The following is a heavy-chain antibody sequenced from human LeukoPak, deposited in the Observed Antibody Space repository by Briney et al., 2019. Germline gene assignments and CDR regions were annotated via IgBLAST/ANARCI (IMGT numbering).Heavy chain of an antibody. CDR1: GFTFSDHS. CDR3: APEESHGGKDPMGGLYYYYGMDV. V-gene: IGHV3-48*01. Sequence: PGGSLRLSCAASGFTFSDHSMNWVRQAPGKGLEWVSYVSRSSDTIYYADSVKGRFAISRDNAKNSLYLQMNSLRAEDTAVYYCAPEESHGGKDPMGGLYYYYGMDVWGQGTTVTVSS. D-gene: IGHD4-23*01. CDR2: VSRSSDTI. J-gene: IGHJ6*02.